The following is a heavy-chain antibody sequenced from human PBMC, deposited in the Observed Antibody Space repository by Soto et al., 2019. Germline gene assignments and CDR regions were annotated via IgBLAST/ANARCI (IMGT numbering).Heavy chain of an antibody. CDR1: GFDFSNYA. V-gene: IGHV3-23*01. CDR3: AKDPNGDYIGAFDD. Sequence: EVQLLESGGDLVQPGGSLRLSCVASGFDFSNYAVTWVRQAQGKGLEWVSSISRSSSVIYYADSVKGRFIISRDNSKNMLYLQMNSLRAEDTARYYCAKDPNGDYIGAFDDWGQGTLVTVSS. J-gene: IGHJ4*02. D-gene: IGHD4-17*01. CDR2: ISRSSSVI.